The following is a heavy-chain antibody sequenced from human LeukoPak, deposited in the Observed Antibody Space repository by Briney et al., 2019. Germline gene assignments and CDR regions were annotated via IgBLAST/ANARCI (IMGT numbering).Heavy chain of an antibody. V-gene: IGHV3-30*18. CDR1: GFTVSSNY. Sequence: QTGGSLRLSCAASGFTVSSNYMSWVRQAPGKGLEWVAVISYDGSNKYYADSVKGRFTISRDNSKNTLYLQVNSLRAEDTAVYYCAKSYSSSSFDYWGQGTLVTVSS. CDR3: AKSYSSSSFDY. D-gene: IGHD6-6*01. CDR2: ISYDGSNK. J-gene: IGHJ4*02.